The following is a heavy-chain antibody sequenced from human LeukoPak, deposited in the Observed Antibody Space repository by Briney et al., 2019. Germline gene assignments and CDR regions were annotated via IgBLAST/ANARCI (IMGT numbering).Heavy chain of an antibody. CDR2: IYPGDSDT. CDR1: GYSFTSYW. Sequence: GESLKISCKGSGYSFTSYWIGWVRQMPGKGLEWMGIIYPGDSDTSYSPSFQGQVTISAAKSISTAYLQWSSLKASDTAMYYCARLEVGYYYDSSGHPAIWGQGTMVTVSS. CDR3: ARLEVGYYYDSSGHPAI. J-gene: IGHJ3*02. V-gene: IGHV5-51*01. D-gene: IGHD3-22*01.